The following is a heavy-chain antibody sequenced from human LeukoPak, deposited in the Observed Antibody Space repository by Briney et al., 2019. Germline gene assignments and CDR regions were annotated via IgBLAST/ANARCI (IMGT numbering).Heavy chain of an antibody. D-gene: IGHD3-9*01. Sequence: GGSLRLSCAASGFTFSSYSMNWVRQAPGKGLEWVASISSGSSCIYYADSVKGRFTISRDNAKNSLYLQMNSLRAEDTAVYYCARDGYDILTGAVSYGMDVWGQGTTVTVSS. J-gene: IGHJ6*02. CDR1: GFTFSSYS. V-gene: IGHV3-21*01. CDR2: ISSGSSCI. CDR3: ARDGYDILTGAVSYGMDV.